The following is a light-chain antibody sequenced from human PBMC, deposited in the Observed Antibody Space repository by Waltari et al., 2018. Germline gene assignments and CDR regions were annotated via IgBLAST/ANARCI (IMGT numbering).Light chain of an antibody. CDR1: SSDVGDYHF. Sequence: QSALSQPASVSGSPGPSVTVSCTGSSSDVGDYHFVSWYRQHPGKAPELMIHDVDKRPSGVSNRFSGSKSGNTASLTISGLQAEDQADYYCCSYAGRGTFVFGTGTQVTVL. CDR2: DVD. J-gene: IGLJ1*01. CDR3: CSYAGRGTFV. V-gene: IGLV2-23*02.